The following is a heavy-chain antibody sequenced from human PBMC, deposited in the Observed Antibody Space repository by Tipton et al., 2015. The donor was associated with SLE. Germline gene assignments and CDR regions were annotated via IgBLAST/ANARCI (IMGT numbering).Heavy chain of an antibody. CDR2: IWYDGSNK. CDR1: GFTFSSYG. J-gene: IGHJ4*02. CDR3: APRQVDFDH. V-gene: IGHV3-33*08. D-gene: IGHD2-15*01. Sequence: SLRLSCAASGFTFSSYGMHWVRQAPGKGLEWVAVIWYDGSNKYYADSVKGRFTISRDNSKNTLYLQMDSLRGDDTAVYYCAPRQVDFDHWGQGTLVSVSS.